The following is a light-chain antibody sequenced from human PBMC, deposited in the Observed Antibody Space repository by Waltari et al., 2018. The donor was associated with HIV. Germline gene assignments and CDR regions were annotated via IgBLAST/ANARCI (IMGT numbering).Light chain of an antibody. V-gene: IGLV3-21*04. CDR2: YDS. J-gene: IGLJ2*01. Sequence: SYVLTQPPSVSVAPGKTARITCGGTNIGSKSVHWYQQKPGQAPLLVIYYDSARPSVILERVSGSNSGNTATLTISRVEAVDDADYYCQVWDSSSDHVVFGGGTNLTVL. CDR3: QVWDSSSDHVV. CDR1: NIGSKS.